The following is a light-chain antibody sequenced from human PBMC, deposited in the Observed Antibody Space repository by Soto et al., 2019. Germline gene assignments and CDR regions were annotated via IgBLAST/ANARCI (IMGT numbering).Light chain of an antibody. CDR3: LQTYSTPPT. Sequence: DIQMTQSPSSLSASVGDRVTITCRASQSISSCLNWYQQKVGKAPKLLIYAASSLRSGVPSRFSGIGSGTDFTLTISSLQSEDFATYYCLQTYSTPPTFGQGTRVEVK. J-gene: IGKJ1*01. V-gene: IGKV1-39*01. CDR2: AAS. CDR1: QSISSC.